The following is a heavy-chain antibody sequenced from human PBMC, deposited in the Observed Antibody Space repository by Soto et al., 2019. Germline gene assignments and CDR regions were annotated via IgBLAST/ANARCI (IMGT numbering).Heavy chain of an antibody. D-gene: IGHD1-26*01. CDR2: INSDGSIT. CDR3: ARVATGSHSWRES. V-gene: IGHV3-74*03. Sequence: EVQLEESGGDLVQPGGSLRLSCAAPGFTFSTYWMHWVRQAPGKGLVWVSRINSDGSITTYADSVKGRFTISRDNSKNTLYLQMNSLRAEDTAVYYCARVATGSHSWRESWGQGTLVTVSS. J-gene: IGHJ5*02. CDR1: GFTFSTYW.